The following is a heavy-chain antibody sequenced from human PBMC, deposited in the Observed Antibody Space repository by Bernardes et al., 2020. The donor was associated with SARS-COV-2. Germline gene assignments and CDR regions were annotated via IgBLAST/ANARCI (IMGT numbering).Heavy chain of an antibody. Sequence: GGSLRLSCAASGFTFSSYGMHWVRQAPGKGLEWVAVIWYDGSNKYYADSVKGRFTISRDNSKNTLYLQMNSLRAEDTAVYYCARDASYDSSGDNWFDPWGQGTLVTVSS. CDR1: GFTFSSYG. J-gene: IGHJ5*02. D-gene: IGHD3-22*01. V-gene: IGHV3-33*01. CDR2: IWYDGSNK. CDR3: ARDASYDSSGDNWFDP.